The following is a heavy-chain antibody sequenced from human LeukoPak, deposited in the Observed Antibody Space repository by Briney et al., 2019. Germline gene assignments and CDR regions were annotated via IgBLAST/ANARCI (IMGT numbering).Heavy chain of an antibody. CDR1: GGSFSGYY. CDR3: ARSLPVRYNWFDP. CDR2: INHSGST. V-gene: IGHV4-34*01. J-gene: IGHJ5*02. Sequence: PSETLSLTCAVYGGSFSGYYWSWIRQPPGKGLEWIGEINHSGSTNYNPSLKSRVTISVDTSKNQFSLKLSSVTAADTAVYYCARSLPVRYNWFDPWGQGTLVTVSS.